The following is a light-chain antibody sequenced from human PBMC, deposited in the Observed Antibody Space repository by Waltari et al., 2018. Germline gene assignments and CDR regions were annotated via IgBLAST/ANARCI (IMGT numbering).Light chain of an antibody. CDR2: AAS. J-gene: IGKJ2*01. CDR1: QVIGNT. CDR3: LQYNSYPHT. V-gene: IGKV1-17*01. Sequence: DIQMTQSPSSLSASVGDRVTITCRASQVIGNTLGWYQQKPGKAPKRLIYAASSLQSGVPSRFSGSGSGTEFTLTISSLQPEDFATFYCLQYNSYPHTFGQGTKLEI.